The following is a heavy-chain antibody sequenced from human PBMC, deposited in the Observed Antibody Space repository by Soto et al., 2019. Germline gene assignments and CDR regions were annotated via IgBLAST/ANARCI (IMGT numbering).Heavy chain of an antibody. D-gene: IGHD3-10*01. CDR2: IYYSGST. CDR1: GGSISSGGYY. V-gene: IGHV4-30-4*08. CDR3: ARQDGTSRELFDY. J-gene: IGHJ4*02. Sequence: PSETLSLTCTVSGGSISSGGYYWSWIRQHPGKGLEWIGYIYYSGSTYYNPSLKSRVTISVDTSKNQFSLKLSSVTAADTAVYYCARQDGTSRELFDYWGQGTLVTVSS.